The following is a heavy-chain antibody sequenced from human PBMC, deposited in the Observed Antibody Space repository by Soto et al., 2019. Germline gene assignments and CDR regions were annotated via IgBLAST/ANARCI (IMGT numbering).Heavy chain of an antibody. CDR2: MNQDGSER. J-gene: IGHJ4*02. CDR1: GFTFSHYW. D-gene: IGHD1-7*01. Sequence: EVQLVESGGGLVQPGGSLRLSCTASGFTFSHYWMSWVRQAPGEGLEWVANMNQDGSERYYVDSVKGRFTISRDNAKNSLYLQVSSLRAEDTAIYYCTRDRSGTMLFWGQGTLVTVSS. V-gene: IGHV3-7*01. CDR3: TRDRSGTMLF.